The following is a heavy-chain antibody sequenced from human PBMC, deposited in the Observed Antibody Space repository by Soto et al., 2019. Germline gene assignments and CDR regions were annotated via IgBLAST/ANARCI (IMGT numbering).Heavy chain of an antibody. CDR3: AKDTVAGILRWFDP. CDR2: ISGSGGST. V-gene: IGHV3-23*01. J-gene: IGHJ5*02. Sequence: GGSLRLSCAASGFTFSSYAMSWVRQAPGKGLVWVSAISGSGGSTYYADSVKGRFTISRDNSKNTLYLQMNSLRAEDTAVYYCAKDTVAGILRWFDPWGQGTLVTVSS. CDR1: GFTFSSYA. D-gene: IGHD6-19*01.